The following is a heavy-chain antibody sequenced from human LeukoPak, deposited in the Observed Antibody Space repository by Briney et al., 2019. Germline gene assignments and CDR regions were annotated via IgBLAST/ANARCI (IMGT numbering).Heavy chain of an antibody. Sequence: PGGCLRLSCAASGFTFSSYSMNWVRQAPGKGLEWVSSISSSSSYIYYADSIKGRLTISRDNAKNSLYLQMNSLRAEDTAVYYCARGGPAAMGMSNFDYWGQGTLVTVSS. J-gene: IGHJ4*02. CDR1: GFTFSSYS. D-gene: IGHD2-2*01. CDR3: ARGGPAAMGMSNFDY. V-gene: IGHV3-21*01. CDR2: ISSSSSYI.